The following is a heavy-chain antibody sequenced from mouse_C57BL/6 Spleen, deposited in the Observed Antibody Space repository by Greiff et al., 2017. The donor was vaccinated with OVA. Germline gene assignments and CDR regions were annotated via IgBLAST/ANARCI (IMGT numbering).Heavy chain of an antibody. D-gene: IGHD2-3*01. CDR3: ARRGDGYYAPLDY. Sequence: QVHVKQSGAELARPGASVKLSCKASGYTFTSYGISWVKQRTGQGLEWIGEIYPRSGNTYYNEKFKGKATLTADKSSSTAYMELRSLTSEDSAVYFCARRGDGYYAPLDYWGQGTTLTVSA. CDR1: GYTFTSYG. CDR2: IYPRSGNT. J-gene: IGHJ2*01. V-gene: IGHV1-81*01.